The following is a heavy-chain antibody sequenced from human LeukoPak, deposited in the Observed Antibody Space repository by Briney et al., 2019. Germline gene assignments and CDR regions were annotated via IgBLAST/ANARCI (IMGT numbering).Heavy chain of an antibody. Sequence: GGSLRLSCAASRFTFSNYGMHWVRQAPGKGLEGVAVISYGGSNKYYTDSVKGRFTISRDDSKNTLYLQMNSLGAEDTAVYYCAKDRAYGDSFLDYWGQGTLVTVSS. D-gene: IGHD4-17*01. J-gene: IGHJ4*02. V-gene: IGHV3-30*18. CDR3: AKDRAYGDSFLDY. CDR1: RFTFSNYG. CDR2: ISYGGSNK.